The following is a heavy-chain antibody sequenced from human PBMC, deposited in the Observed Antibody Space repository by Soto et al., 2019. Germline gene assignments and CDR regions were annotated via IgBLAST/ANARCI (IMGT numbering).Heavy chain of an antibody. J-gene: IGHJ4*02. CDR2: ISGSGGST. CDR3: AVSRVLRYFDWSDY. CDR1: GFTFSSYA. Sequence: GGSLRLSCAASGFTFSSYAMSWVRQAPGKGLEWVSAISGSGGSTYYADSVKGRFTISRDNSKNTLYLQMNSLRAEDTAVYYCAVSRVLRYFDWSDYWGQGTLVTVSS. V-gene: IGHV3-23*01. D-gene: IGHD3-9*01.